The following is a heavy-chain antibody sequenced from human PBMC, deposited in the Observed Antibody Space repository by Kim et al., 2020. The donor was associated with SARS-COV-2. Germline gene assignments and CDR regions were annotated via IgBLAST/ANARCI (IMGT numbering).Heavy chain of an antibody. D-gene: IGHD3-10*01. V-gene: IGHV3-43*01. J-gene: IGHJ4*02. CDR3: AKEEYDYGSGAGVDY. Sequence: DTVKGRFTITRDNSKNSLYLQMNSLRTEDTALYYCAKEEYDYGSGAGVDYWGQGTLVSVSS.